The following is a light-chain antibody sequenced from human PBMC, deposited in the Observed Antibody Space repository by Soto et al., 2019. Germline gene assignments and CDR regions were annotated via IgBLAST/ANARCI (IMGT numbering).Light chain of an antibody. Sequence: EFVLTQSPATLSLSPGERAILSCRASQSVAGSLAWYQQKPGQAPRLLIHGASSRATGIPDRFSGSGSGTDFTLTINNLEPEDFAVYYCQVRTNWSIAFGQGTRLEIK. V-gene: IGKV3-11*01. CDR3: QVRTNWSIA. CDR2: GAS. CDR1: QSVAGS. J-gene: IGKJ5*01.